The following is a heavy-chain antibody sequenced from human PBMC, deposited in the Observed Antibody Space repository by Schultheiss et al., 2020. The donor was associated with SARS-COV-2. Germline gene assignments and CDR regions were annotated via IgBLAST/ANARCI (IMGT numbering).Heavy chain of an antibody. CDR2: IYYSGST. CDR3: ARVAVTTGWFDP. Sequence: SQTLSLTCTVSGGSISSSSYYWGRIRQPPGKGLEWIGSIYYSGSTYYNPSLKSRVTISVDTSKNHFSLKLTSVTAADTAVYYCARVAVTTGWFDPWGQGTLVTVSS. V-gene: IGHV4-39*07. J-gene: IGHJ5*02. D-gene: IGHD4-17*01. CDR1: GGSISSSSYY.